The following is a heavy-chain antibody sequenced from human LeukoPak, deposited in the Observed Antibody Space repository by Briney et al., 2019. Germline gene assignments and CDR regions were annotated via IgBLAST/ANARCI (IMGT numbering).Heavy chain of an antibody. V-gene: IGHV3-21*01. CDR3: ARVASSSWHFDY. CDR2: ISSTSSYI. CDR1: GFTFSSYG. D-gene: IGHD6-13*01. Sequence: GGTLRLSCAASGFTFSSYGMSWVRQAPGKGLEWVSSISSTSSYIYYADSVKSRFTISRDNAKNSLYLQMNSLRAEDTAVYYCARVASSSWHFDYWGQGTLVTVSS. J-gene: IGHJ4*02.